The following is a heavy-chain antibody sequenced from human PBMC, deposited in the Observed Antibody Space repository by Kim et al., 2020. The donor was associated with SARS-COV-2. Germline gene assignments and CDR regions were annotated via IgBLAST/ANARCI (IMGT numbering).Heavy chain of an antibody. V-gene: IGHV3-30*01. Sequence: ADSVKGRFTISRDNSKNTLYLQMNTLRPEDTAVYYCARPLSSVVSVPLACWGQGTLVTVSS. CDR3: ARPLSSVVSVPLAC. J-gene: IGHJ4*02. D-gene: IGHD6-13*01.